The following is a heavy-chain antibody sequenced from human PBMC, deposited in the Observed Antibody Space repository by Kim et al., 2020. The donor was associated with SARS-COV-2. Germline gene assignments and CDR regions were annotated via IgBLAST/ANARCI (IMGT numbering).Heavy chain of an antibody. J-gene: IGHJ4*01. CDR3: PRGRLRPGSSWSRGGDY. CDR1: GGSFSGYY. Sequence: SETLSLTCAVYGGSFSGYYWSWIRQPPGKGLEWIGEINHSGSTNYNPSLNSRVTISVDTSKNQFSLKLSSVTAADPAVYYCPRGRLRPGSSWSRGGDYW. V-gene: IGHV4-34*01. D-gene: IGHD6-13*01. CDR2: INHSGST.